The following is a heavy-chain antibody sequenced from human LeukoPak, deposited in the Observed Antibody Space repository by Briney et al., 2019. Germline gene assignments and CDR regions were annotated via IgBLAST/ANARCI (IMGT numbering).Heavy chain of an antibody. V-gene: IGHV3-53*01. J-gene: IGHJ3*02. CDR1: GFTVSSNY. CDR3: ARGGSSDVFDI. CDR2: IYSGDST. Sequence: GGSLRLSCAASGFTVSSNYMSWVRQAPGKGLEWVSVIYSGDSTDYADSVKGRFTISRDNSKNTLYLQMNSLRAEHTAVYYCARGGSSDVFDIWGQGTLVTVSS.